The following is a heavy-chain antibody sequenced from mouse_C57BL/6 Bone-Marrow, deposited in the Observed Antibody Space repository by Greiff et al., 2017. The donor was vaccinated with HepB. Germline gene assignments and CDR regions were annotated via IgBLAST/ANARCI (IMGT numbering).Heavy chain of an antibody. CDR3: ARGLPPYFDV. J-gene: IGHJ1*03. CDR2: INYDGSST. D-gene: IGHD2-10*01. CDR1: GFTFSDYY. Sequence: EVQLVESEGGLVQPGSSMKLSCTASGFTFSDYYMAWVRQVPEKGLEWVANINYDGSSTYYLDSLKSRFIISRDNANNILYLQMSSLKSEDTATYYCARGLPPYFDVWGTGTTVTVSA. V-gene: IGHV5-16*01.